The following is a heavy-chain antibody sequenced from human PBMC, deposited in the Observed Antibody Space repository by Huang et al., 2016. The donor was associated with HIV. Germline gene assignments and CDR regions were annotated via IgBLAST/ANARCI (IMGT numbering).Heavy chain of an antibody. CDR3: ARGEYGSGWWGYYYFNMDV. Sequence: QVQLVQSGAEVKKPGASVKVSCKASGYTFTGYYMQWVRQAPGQGLEWMVWINPNGGCTNYAQKFQGRVTMTRDTSISTAYMEVTRLRSDDTAVYYCARGEYGSGWWGYYYFNMDVWGQGTTVTVSS. CDR2: INPNGGCT. CDR1: GYTFTGYY. J-gene: IGHJ6*02. V-gene: IGHV1-2*02. D-gene: IGHD6-19*01.